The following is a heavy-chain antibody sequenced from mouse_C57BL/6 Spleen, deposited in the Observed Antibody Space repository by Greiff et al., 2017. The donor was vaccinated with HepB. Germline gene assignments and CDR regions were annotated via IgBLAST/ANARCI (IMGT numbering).Heavy chain of an antibody. CDR1: GFTFSSYA. CDR2: ISDGGSYT. CDR3: ARDYDVFAY. Sequence: EVMLVESGGGLVKPGGSLKLSCAASGFTFSSYAMSWVRQTPEKRLEWVATISDGGSYTYYPDNVKGRFTIARDNAKNNLYLQMSHLKSEDTAMYYCARDYDVFAYWGQGTLVTVSA. J-gene: IGHJ3*01. D-gene: IGHD2-12*01. V-gene: IGHV5-4*01.